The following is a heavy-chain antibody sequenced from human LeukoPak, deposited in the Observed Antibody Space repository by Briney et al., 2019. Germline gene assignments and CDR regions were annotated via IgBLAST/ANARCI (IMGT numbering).Heavy chain of an antibody. Sequence: SGPTLVNPTQTLTLTCTFSGFPLSTSGMCVSWIRQPPGKALEWLALIDWDDDKYYSTSLKTRLTISKDTSKNQVVLTMTNMDPVDTATYYCARTPRLYSSGWYSWFDPWGQGTLVTVSS. CDR3: ARTPRLYSSGWYSWFDP. V-gene: IGHV2-70*01. D-gene: IGHD6-19*01. CDR2: IDWDDDK. CDR1: GFPLSTSGMC. J-gene: IGHJ5*02.